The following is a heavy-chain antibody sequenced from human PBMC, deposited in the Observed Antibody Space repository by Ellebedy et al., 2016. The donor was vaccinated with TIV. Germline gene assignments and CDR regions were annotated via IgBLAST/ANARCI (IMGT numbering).Heavy chain of an antibody. Sequence: SETLSLTCTVSGGSISTYYWSWIRQPPGRGLEWVGFIHYTGGTTYSPSLMSRDTISVNTSKNQFSLILRSLSAADTAVYHCARVTLFRSSSSWNGRFDPWGQGTLVTVSS. CDR1: GGSISTYY. D-gene: IGHD6-13*01. J-gene: IGHJ5*02. V-gene: IGHV4-59*01. CDR2: IHYTGGT. CDR3: ARVTLFRSSSSWNGRFDP.